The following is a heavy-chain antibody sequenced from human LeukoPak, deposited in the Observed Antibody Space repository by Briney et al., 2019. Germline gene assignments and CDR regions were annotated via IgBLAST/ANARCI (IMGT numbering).Heavy chain of an antibody. V-gene: IGHV4-34*01. CDR2: VNDSGST. Sequence: PSETLSLTCALYGGSFSGYYWSWIRQPPGKGLEWIGEVNDSGSTNYNPSLKSRVTLSEDTSKKQFSLRLSSVTAADTAVYYCAIYGDEVYGAFDIWGQGTMVTVSS. D-gene: IGHD2-21*01. CDR3: AIYGDEVYGAFDI. CDR1: GGSFSGYY. J-gene: IGHJ3*02.